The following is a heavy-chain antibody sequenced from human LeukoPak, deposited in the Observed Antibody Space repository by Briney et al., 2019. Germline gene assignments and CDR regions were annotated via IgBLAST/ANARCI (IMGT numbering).Heavy chain of an antibody. J-gene: IGHJ4*02. CDR3: ARGSSIAARPFDY. CDR2: INPNSGGT. V-gene: IGHV1-2*02. D-gene: IGHD6-6*01. Sequence: ASVKVSCKASGYTFTGYYMHLVRQAAGQGLEWMGWINPNSGGTNYAQKFQGRVTMTRDTSISTAYMELSRLRSDDTAVYYCARGSSIAARPFDYWGQGTLVTVSS. CDR1: GYTFTGYY.